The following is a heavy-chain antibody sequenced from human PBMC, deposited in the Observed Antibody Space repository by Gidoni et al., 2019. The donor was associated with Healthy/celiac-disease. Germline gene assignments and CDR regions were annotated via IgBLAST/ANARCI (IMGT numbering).Heavy chain of an antibody. Sequence: QVQLVESGGGVVQPGRSLRLSCAASGFTFSSYGMHWVRQAPGKGLEWVAVIWYDGINKYYADSVKGRFTISRDNSKNTLYLQMNSLRAEDTAVYYCARAGPDYGDYGAFDIWGQGTMVTVSS. V-gene: IGHV3-33*01. D-gene: IGHD4-17*01. CDR2: IWYDGINK. J-gene: IGHJ3*02. CDR3: ARAGPDYGDYGAFDI. CDR1: GFTFSSYG.